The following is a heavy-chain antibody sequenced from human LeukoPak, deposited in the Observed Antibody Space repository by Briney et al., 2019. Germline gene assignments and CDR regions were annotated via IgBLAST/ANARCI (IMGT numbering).Heavy chain of an antibody. D-gene: IGHD2-2*01. CDR1: GGSISSYF. J-gene: IGHJ3*02. Sequence: AETLSLTCSVSGGSISSYFWSWIRQPPGKGLEWIGYIYYSGSINYNPSLKSRLTISVDTCKNQFSLKLSSVTAAATAMYYCAREGGGHCSSTSCYPSSDAFDIWGQGTMVTVSS. CDR2: IYYSGSI. CDR3: AREGGGHCSSTSCYPSSDAFDI. V-gene: IGHV4-59*01.